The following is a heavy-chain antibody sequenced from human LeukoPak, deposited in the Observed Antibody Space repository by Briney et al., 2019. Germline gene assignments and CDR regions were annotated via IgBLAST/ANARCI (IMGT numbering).Heavy chain of an antibody. J-gene: IGHJ4*02. CDR3: AGSSGYSFDY. D-gene: IGHD3-22*01. CDR1: GFTFGSYA. Sequence: GGSLRLSCAASGFTFGSYAMHWVRQAPGKGLEWVAVISYDGSNKYYADSVKGRFTISRDNSKNTLYLQMNSLRGEDTAVYYCAGSSGYSFDYWGQGTLVTVSS. V-gene: IGHV3-30-3*01. CDR2: ISYDGSNK.